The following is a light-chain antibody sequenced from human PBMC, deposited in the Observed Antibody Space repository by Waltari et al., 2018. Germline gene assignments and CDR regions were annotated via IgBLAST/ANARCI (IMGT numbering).Light chain of an antibody. Sequence: DIQLTQSPSTLSASVGARVTITFRASQSISGWLAWYQQKPGKAPKLLIYKASTLESGVPSRFSGSGSGTEFTLTINRLQPDDFATYYCQQYDTFMWTFAQGTKVDI. V-gene: IGKV1-5*03. CDR2: KAS. CDR1: QSISGW. CDR3: QQYDTFMWT. J-gene: IGKJ1*01.